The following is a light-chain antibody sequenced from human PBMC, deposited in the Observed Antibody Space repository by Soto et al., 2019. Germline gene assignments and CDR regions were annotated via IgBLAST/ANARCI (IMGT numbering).Light chain of an antibody. J-gene: IGLJ3*02. CDR3: QSYDSNGHVM. CDR1: SGNIASNY. Sequence: FMLTQPQSVSESPGETVTIPCSRSSGNIASNYVHWYQQRQGSAPIVVIYEDDDSSSGVPDRFSGSIDTSSNSASLTISGLKTEDEADYYCQSYDSNGHVMFGAGTQLTVL. CDR2: EDD. V-gene: IGLV6-57*04.